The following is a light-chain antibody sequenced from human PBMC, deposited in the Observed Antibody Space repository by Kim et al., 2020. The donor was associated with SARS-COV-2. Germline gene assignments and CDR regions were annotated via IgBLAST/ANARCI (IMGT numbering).Light chain of an antibody. CDR1: QSVSSIY. Sequence: SPGERAPLSCRASQSVSSIYLAWYQQKPGQAPRLLIYGASSRATGIPDRFSGSGSGTDFTLTISRLEPEDFAVYYCQQYGSSQWTFGQGTKVEIK. J-gene: IGKJ1*01. V-gene: IGKV3-20*01. CDR3: QQYGSSQWT. CDR2: GAS.